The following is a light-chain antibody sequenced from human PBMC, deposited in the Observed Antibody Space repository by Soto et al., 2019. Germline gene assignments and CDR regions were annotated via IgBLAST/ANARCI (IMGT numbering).Light chain of an antibody. Sequence: QSVLTQPASVSGSPGQSITISCTGTSXDVGGYNYVSWYQQHPGKAPKLIIYEGSNRPSEISNRFSGSKSGNTASLTISGLQAEAEADYYCSSYTSGSTYVLGTGTKVTV. CDR2: EGS. CDR3: SSYTSGSTYV. J-gene: IGLJ1*01. CDR1: SXDVGGYNY. V-gene: IGLV2-14*01.